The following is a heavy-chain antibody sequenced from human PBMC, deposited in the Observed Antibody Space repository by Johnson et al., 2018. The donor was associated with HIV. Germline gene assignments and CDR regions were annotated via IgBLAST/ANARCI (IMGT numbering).Heavy chain of an antibody. CDR2: IYSGGST. CDR3: TTDPGGWVVSAYSHAFDI. D-gene: IGHD2-21*01. CDR1: GFTVSSNY. J-gene: IGHJ3*02. V-gene: IGHV3-66*01. Sequence: EVQLVESGGGLVQPGGSLRLSCAASGFTVSSNYMSWVRQTPGKGLEWVSVIYSGGSTYYADSVKGRFTISRDNSKKTLYLQMNSLKTEDTAVYYCTTDPGGWVVSAYSHAFDIWGQGTMVTVSS.